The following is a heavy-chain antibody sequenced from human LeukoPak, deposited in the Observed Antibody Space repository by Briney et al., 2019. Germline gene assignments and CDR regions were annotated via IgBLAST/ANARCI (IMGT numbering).Heavy chain of an antibody. Sequence: GGSLRLSCAASGFTFDEYALHWVRQAPGKGLDWVSLISGDGGRTFYADSVKGRFTISRDNSKNSLYLQMNSLRTEDTALYYCAKDTYFGSGSYDAFDIWGQGTMVTVSS. D-gene: IGHD3-10*01. V-gene: IGHV3-43*02. CDR1: GFTFDEYA. CDR3: AKDTYFGSGSYDAFDI. J-gene: IGHJ3*02. CDR2: ISGDGGRT.